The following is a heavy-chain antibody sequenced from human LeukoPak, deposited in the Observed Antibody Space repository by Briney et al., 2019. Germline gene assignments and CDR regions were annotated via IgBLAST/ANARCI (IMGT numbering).Heavy chain of an antibody. J-gene: IGHJ3*02. CDR3: ASDSGPVVVVAVYAFDI. Sequence: GASVKVSCKASGYTFTGYYMHWVRQAPGQGLVWMGWINPNSGGTNYAQKFQGRVTMTRDTSISTAYMELSRLRSDDTAVYYCASDSGPVVVVAVYAFDIWGQGTMVTVSS. D-gene: IGHD2-15*01. V-gene: IGHV1-2*02. CDR2: INPNSGGT. CDR1: GYTFTGYY.